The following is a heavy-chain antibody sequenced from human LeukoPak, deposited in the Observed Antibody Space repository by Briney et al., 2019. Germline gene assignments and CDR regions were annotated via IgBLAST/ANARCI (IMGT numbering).Heavy chain of an antibody. J-gene: IGHJ4*02. V-gene: IGHV4-34*01. D-gene: IGHD3-10*01. CDR2: INHSGST. CDR3: AREFGARFDY. Sequence: KSSETLSLTCAVYGGSFSGYYWSWIRQPPGKGLEWIGEINHSGSTNYNPSLKSRVTISVDRSKNQFPLKLSSVTAADTAVYYCAREFGARFDYWGQGTLVTVSS. CDR1: GGSFSGYY.